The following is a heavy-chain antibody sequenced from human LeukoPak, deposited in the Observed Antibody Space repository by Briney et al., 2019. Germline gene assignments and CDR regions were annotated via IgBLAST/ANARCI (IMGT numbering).Heavy chain of an antibody. CDR3: ARGRSSGTTIRPLDY. J-gene: IGHJ4*02. V-gene: IGHV4-34*01. Sequence: PSETLSLTCAVYGGSFSDFYWSWRPQSPGKGLEWLGEINDSGSTNYNPSLKSRVAISSDTSKNQFSLKLNSLTAADTAVYYCARGRSSGTTIRPLDYWGQGTLVTVSS. CDR1: GGSFSDFY. D-gene: IGHD3-3*01. CDR2: INDSGST.